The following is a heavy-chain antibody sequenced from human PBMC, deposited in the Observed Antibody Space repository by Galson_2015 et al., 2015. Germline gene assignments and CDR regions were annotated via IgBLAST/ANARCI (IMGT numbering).Heavy chain of an antibody. J-gene: IGHJ5*02. Sequence: SLRPSCAASGFTFSSYAMSWVRQAPGKGLEWVSAISGSGGSTYYADSVKGRFTISRDNSKNTLYLQMNSLRAEDTAVYYCAKTIAVVPGCWFDPWGQGTLVTVSS. V-gene: IGHV3-23*01. CDR2: ISGSGGST. CDR1: GFTFSSYA. D-gene: IGHD6-19*01. CDR3: AKTIAVVPGCWFDP.